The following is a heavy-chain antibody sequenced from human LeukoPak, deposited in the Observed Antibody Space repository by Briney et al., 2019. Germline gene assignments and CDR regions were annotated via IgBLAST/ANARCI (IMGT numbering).Heavy chain of an antibody. CDR2: ISSSSSYI. D-gene: IGHD5-18*01. CDR3: ASVDTAMAYD. Sequence: GGSLRLSCAASGFTFSSYSMNWVRQAPGKGLGWVSSISSSSSYIYYADSVKGRFTISRDNAKNSLYLQMNSLRAEDTAVYYCASVDTAMAYDWGQGTLVTVSS. CDR1: GFTFSSYS. J-gene: IGHJ4*02. V-gene: IGHV3-21*01.